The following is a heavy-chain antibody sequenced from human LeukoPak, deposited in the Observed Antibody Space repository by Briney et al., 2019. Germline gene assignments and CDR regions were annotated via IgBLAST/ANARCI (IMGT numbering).Heavy chain of an antibody. Sequence: GGSLRLSCAASGFTFSSYAMSWVRQAPGKGLEWVSAISGSGGSTYYADSVKGRFTISRDNSKNTLYLQMNSLRAEDTAVYYCATITGSYSSSWYGPLDYWGQGTLVTVSS. CDR1: GFTFSSYA. V-gene: IGHV3-23*01. J-gene: IGHJ4*02. CDR2: ISGSGGST. D-gene: IGHD6-13*01. CDR3: ATITGSYSSSWYGPLDY.